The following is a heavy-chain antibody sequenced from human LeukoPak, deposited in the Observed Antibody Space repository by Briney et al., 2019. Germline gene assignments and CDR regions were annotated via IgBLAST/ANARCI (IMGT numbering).Heavy chain of an antibody. CDR3: ARVKEASAFDI. CDR1: RFTFSSYS. V-gene: IGHV3-21*01. D-gene: IGHD5-12*01. CDR2: ISSSSYI. Sequence: PGGSLRLSCAASRFTFSSYSMNWVRQAPGKGLEWVSSISSSSYIYQADSVRGRFTISRDNAKNSLYLQMNSLRAEDTAVYYCARVKEASAFDIWGQGTMVTVSS. J-gene: IGHJ3*02.